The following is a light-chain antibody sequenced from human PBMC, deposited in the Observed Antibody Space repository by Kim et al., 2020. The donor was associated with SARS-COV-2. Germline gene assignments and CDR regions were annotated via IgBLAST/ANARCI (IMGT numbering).Light chain of an antibody. Sequence: QSALTQPASMSGSPGQSITVSCTGTSSDLRTYNYISRYQQHPGKAPKLIIYDVTNRPSGVSDRFSGSKSGHTVSLTISGLQAEDEADYYCSSYTSTNTLVFGGGTQLTVL. CDR1: SSDLRTYNY. V-gene: IGLV2-14*03. CDR2: DVT. J-gene: IGLJ2*01. CDR3: SSYTSTNTLV.